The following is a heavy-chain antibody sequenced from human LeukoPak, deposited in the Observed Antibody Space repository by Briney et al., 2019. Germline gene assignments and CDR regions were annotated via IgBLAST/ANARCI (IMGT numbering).Heavy chain of an antibody. D-gene: IGHD3-22*01. CDR3: ARDGITMIVVARMQGDY. CDR1: RYTFTSCG. Sequence: GASVKVSCKASRYTFTSCGISWVRQAPGQGLEWMGWISAYNGNTNYAQKLQGRVTMTTDTSTSTAYMELRSLRSDDTAVYYCARDGITMIVVARMQGDYWGQGTLVTVSS. CDR2: ISAYNGNT. V-gene: IGHV1-18*01. J-gene: IGHJ4*02.